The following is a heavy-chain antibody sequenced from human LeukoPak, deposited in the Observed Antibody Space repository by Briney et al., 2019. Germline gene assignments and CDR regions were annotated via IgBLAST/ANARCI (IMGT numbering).Heavy chain of an antibody. J-gene: IGHJ4*02. D-gene: IGHD5-18*01. CDR1: GFTFSSYS. CDR2: ISSSSSYI. Sequence: GGSPRLSCAASGFTFSSYSMNWVRQAPGKGLEWVSSISSSSSYIYYADSVKGRFTISRDNAKNSLYLQMNSLRAEDTAVYYCARVKLSEWIQLWLLDYWGQGTLVTVSS. CDR3: ARVKLSEWIQLWLLDY. V-gene: IGHV3-21*01.